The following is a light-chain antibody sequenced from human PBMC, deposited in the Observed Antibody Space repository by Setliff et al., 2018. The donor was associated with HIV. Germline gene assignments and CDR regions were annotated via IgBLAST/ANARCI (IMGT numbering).Light chain of an antibody. CDR1: SSNVGGYNL. J-gene: IGLJ2*01. CDR3: CSYAGPSTPEVV. Sequence: QSVLTQPASVSGSPGQSITISCTGNSSNVGGYNLVSWYQQHPGQVPKLIIYEVTKRPSGVSHRFSGSKSGNTASLTISGLQAEDEADYFCCSYAGPSTPEVVFGGGTQLTVL. CDR2: EVT. V-gene: IGLV2-23*02.